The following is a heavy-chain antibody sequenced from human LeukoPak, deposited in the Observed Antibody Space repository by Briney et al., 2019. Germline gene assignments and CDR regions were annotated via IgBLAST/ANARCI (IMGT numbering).Heavy chain of an antibody. CDR3: AKVSSGWYFSS. V-gene: IGHV3-23*01. D-gene: IGHD6-19*01. Sequence: GGSLRLSCAASGFIFTDHALSWVRQAPGKGLEWVSSISGSGTTTYYAESVKGRFTISRDNSKNTLYLQVNSLRAEDTAVYYCAKVSSGWYFSSWGQGTLVTVSS. CDR1: GFIFTDHA. J-gene: IGHJ4*02. CDR2: ISGSGTTT.